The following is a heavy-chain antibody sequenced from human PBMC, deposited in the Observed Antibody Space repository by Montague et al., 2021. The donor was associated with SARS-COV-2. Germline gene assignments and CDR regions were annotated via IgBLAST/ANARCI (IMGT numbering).Heavy chain of an antibody. J-gene: IGHJ6*02. CDR1: GDSVSSNSAA. V-gene: IGHV6-1*01. CDR2: TYYRSKWYN. CDR3: AREYPPPLCFGELDYYGMDV. D-gene: IGHD3-10*01. Sequence: CAISGDSVSSNSAAWNWIRQSPSRGLEWLGRTYYRSKWYNDYAVSVKSRITINPDTSKNQFSLQLNSVTPEDTAVYYCAREYPPPLCFGELDYYGMDVWGQGTTVTVSS.